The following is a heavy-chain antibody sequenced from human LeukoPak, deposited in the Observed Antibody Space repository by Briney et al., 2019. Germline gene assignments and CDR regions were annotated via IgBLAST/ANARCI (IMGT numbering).Heavy chain of an antibody. D-gene: IGHD5-24*01. J-gene: IGHJ4*02. CDR1: GCTFTGYY. V-gene: IGHV1-2*02. CDR3: AAQRDPRPFDH. CDR2: LNPGPGGT. Sequence: ASVKVSCKASGCTFTGYYMHWVRQAPGQGLEWMGWLNPGPGGTLYAQKFQGRVTMTRDMSMTTAYMELTELRSDDTAVYYCAAQRDPRPFDHWGQGTLITVSS.